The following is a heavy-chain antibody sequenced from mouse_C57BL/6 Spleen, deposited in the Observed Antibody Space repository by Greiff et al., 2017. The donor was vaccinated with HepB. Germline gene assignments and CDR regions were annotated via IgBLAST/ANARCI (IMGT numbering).Heavy chain of an antibody. CDR3: ARRSHYYGSTYFDY. V-gene: IGHV1-26*01. J-gene: IGHJ2*01. CDR2: INPNNGGT. Sequence: VQLQQSGPELVKPGASVKISCKASGYTFTDYYMNWVKQSHGKSLEWIGDINPNNGGTSYNQKFKGKATLTVDKSSSTAYMELRSLTAEDSAVYYCARRSHYYGSTYFDYWGQGTTLTVSS. CDR1: GYTFTDYY. D-gene: IGHD1-1*01.